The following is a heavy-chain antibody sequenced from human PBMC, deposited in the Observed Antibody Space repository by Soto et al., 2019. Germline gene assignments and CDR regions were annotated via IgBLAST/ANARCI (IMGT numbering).Heavy chain of an antibody. CDR2: ISYDGSNK. CDR1: GFTFSSYA. Sequence: GSLRLSCAASGFTFSSYAMHWVRQAPGKGLEWVAVISYDGSNKYYADSVKGRFTISRDNSKNTLYLQMNSLRAEDTAVYYCAGGDISAFDIWGQGTMVTVSS. J-gene: IGHJ3*02. V-gene: IGHV3-30-3*01. D-gene: IGHD2-15*01. CDR3: AGGDISAFDI.